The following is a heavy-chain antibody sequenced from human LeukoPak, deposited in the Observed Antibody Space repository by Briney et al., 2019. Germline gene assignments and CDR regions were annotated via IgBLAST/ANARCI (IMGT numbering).Heavy chain of an antibody. CDR2: IYYSGST. CDR1: GGSISSYY. J-gene: IGHJ4*02. Sequence: SETLSLTCTVSGGSISSYYWRWIRQPPGKGLEWIGYIYYSGSTNYNPSLKSRVTISVDTSKNQFSLKLSSVTAADTAVYYCAGRNSLQLWFNYWGQGTLVTVSS. V-gene: IGHV4-59*08. CDR3: AGRNSLQLWFNY. D-gene: IGHD5-18*01.